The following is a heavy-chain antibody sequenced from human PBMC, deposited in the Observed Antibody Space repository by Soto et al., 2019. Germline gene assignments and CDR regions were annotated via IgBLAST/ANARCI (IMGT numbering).Heavy chain of an antibody. Sequence: QVQLVESGGDLVTPGGPLRLSCSAFGFILSDYYMTWVRQAPGRGLEWVAVISASGGNIYYADSLKGRFTISRDNAKNSLYLQRNSLRAEDTAVYYCARTSYCDYWGQGTLVTVSS. V-gene: IGHV3-11*01. D-gene: IGHD2-15*01. J-gene: IGHJ4*02. CDR1: GFILSDYY. CDR3: ARTSYCDY. CDR2: ISASGGNI.